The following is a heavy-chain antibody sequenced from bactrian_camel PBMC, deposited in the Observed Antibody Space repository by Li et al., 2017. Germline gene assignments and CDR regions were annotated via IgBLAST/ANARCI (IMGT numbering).Heavy chain of an antibody. CDR1: SNSRFC. CDR3: AAECRALDPDYSDDGSGPQILNLQKYEWDV. V-gene: IGHV3S53*01. Sequence: VQLVESGGGSVQAGGSLRLSCAIRSNSRFCVAWFRQAPGLEREGVALILRDGTPSYADSVKGRFTISKDNAKNTLYLQMNSLKPEDTAMYYCAAECRALDPDYSDDGSGPQILNLQKYEWDVWGQGTQVTVS. J-gene: IGHJ4*01. D-gene: IGHD4*01. CDR2: ILRDGTP.